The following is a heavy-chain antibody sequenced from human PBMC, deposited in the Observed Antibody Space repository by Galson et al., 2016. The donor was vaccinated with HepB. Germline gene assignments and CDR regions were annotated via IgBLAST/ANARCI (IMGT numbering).Heavy chain of an antibody. V-gene: IGHV5-51*01. D-gene: IGHD3-10*01. J-gene: IGHJ5*02. Sequence: QSGAEVKKPGESLTISCKGSGYRFTSYWIAWVRQMPGKGLEWMGILYPGDSETRYSPSFQGQVTISADKSINTVYLQWSSLKASDTAVYYFAKARRADSRAQFPDGRFGESPKWFDPWGQGTLVTVSS. CDR1: GYRFTSYW. CDR3: AKARRADSRAQFPDGRFGESPKWFDP. CDR2: LYPGDSET.